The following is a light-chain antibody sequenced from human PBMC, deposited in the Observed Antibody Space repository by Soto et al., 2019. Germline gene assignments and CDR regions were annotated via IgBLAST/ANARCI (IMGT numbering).Light chain of an antibody. CDR3: SSYTSSSTHVL. CDR1: SSDVGGYKY. CDR2: DVS. V-gene: IGLV2-14*01. J-gene: IGLJ2*01. Sequence: QSALTQPASVSGSPGQSITISCTGTSSDVGGYKYVSWYQQHPGKAPKLMIYDVSHRPSGVSSRFSGSKSGNTASLTISGLQAEDEAEYDCSSYTSSSTHVLFGGGTKLTV.